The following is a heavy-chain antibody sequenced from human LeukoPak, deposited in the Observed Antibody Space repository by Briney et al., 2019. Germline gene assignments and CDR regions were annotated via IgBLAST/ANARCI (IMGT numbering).Heavy chain of an antibody. Sequence: GGSLRLSCEASGFTFSSYAMSWVRHAPGEGLEWVSAISGTGGSPYYADSVKGRFTVSRDNSKNTLYLQMNGLRVEDSAIYYCTKDLTVPVTGTSSYWGQGALVTVSS. J-gene: IGHJ4*02. CDR3: TKDLTVPVTGTSSY. CDR1: GFTFSSYA. CDR2: ISGTGGSP. V-gene: IGHV3-23*01. D-gene: IGHD6-19*01.